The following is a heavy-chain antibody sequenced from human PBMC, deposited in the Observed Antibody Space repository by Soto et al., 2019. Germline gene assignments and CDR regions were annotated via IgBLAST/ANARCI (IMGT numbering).Heavy chain of an antibody. CDR3: ARAEGDYDILTGYYKYGASFDY. D-gene: IGHD3-9*01. CDR2: ISYDGSNK. V-gene: IGHV3-30-3*01. J-gene: IGHJ4*02. CDR1: GFTFSSYA. Sequence: QVQLVESGGGVVQPGRSLRLSCAASGFTFSSYAMHWVRQAPGKGLEWVAVISYDGSNKYYADPVKGRFTISRDNSKNTLYLQMNSLRAEDTAVYYCARAEGDYDILTGYYKYGASFDYWGQGTLVTVSS.